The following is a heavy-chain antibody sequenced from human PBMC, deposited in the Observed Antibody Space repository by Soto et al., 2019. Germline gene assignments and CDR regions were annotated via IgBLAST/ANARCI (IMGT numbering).Heavy chain of an antibody. CDR1: GGSISSSSYY. Sequence: SETLSLTCTVSGGSISSSSYYWGWIRQPPGKGLEWIGNIYYSGSTYYNPSLKSRVTISVDTSKNQFSLKLSSVTAADTAVYYCARITIAVAGEYYFDYWGQGTLVTVSS. CDR2: IYYSGST. J-gene: IGHJ4*02. D-gene: IGHD6-19*01. V-gene: IGHV4-39*07. CDR3: ARITIAVAGEYYFDY.